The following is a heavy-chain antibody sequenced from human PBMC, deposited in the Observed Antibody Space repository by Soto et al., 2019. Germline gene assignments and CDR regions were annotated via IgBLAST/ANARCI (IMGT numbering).Heavy chain of an antibody. V-gene: IGHV4-4*02. CDR3: ARVFSSGSGWMYYFDF. J-gene: IGHJ4*02. CDR2: IYYTGAT. CDR1: SGSISTGNW. D-gene: IGHD6-25*01. Sequence: QVELQESGPRLVKSSGTLSLTCEVSSGSISTGNWWSWVRQPPGKGLEWIGEIYYTGATNYNPSLKSRVTMTIDKSKDQFALLRTSATAADTAVYYCARVFSSGSGWMYYFDFWGQGNMVSVSS.